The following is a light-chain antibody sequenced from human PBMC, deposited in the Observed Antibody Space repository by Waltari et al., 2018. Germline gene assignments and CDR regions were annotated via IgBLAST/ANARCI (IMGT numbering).Light chain of an antibody. V-gene: IGKV1-39*01. J-gene: IGKJ1*01. CDR2: AAS. CDR3: QQSYDTPRT. CDR1: QYISTY. Sequence: DSQMTPSPSSLSASVGDRLTITCRASQYISTYLNWYQQKPGKGPKLLIYAASTLQSGVPSRFSGSGSGTDFTFTISSLQLEDFATYYCQQSYDTPRTFGQGTKVEVK.